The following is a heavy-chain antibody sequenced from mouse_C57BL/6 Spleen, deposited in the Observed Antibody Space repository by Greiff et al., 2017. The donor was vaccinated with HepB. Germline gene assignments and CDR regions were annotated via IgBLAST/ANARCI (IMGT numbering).Heavy chain of an antibody. CDR3: ASDSVSGPFDY. CDR1: GFTFSSYA. Sequence: EVMLVESGGGLVKPGGSLKLSCAASGFTFSSYAMSWVRQTPEKRLEWVATISDGGSYTYYPDKVKGRFTISRDNAKNNLYLQMNHLKSDDTAMYYCASDSVSGPFDYWGQGTTLTVSS. CDR2: ISDGGSYT. V-gene: IGHV5-4*03. J-gene: IGHJ2*01. D-gene: IGHD3-2*02.